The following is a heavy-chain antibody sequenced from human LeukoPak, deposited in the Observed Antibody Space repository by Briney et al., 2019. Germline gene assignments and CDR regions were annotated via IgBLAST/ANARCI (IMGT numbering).Heavy chain of an antibody. Sequence: PSETLSLTCTVSGGSISSYYWSRIRQPPGKGLEWIGYIYYSGSTNYNPSLKSRVTISVDTSKNQFSLKLSSVTAADTAVYYCARVGGDTAMVTYYYYYMDVWGKGTTVTVSS. CDR2: IYYSGST. CDR3: ARVGGDTAMVTYYYYYMDV. V-gene: IGHV4-59*01. J-gene: IGHJ6*03. D-gene: IGHD5-18*01. CDR1: GGSISSYY.